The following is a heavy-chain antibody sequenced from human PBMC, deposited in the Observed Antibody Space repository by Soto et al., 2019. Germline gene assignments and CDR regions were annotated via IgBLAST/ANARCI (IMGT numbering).Heavy chain of an antibody. J-gene: IGHJ4*02. CDR1: GGSFSGYY. Sequence: PSETLSLTCAVYGGSFSGYYWSWIRQPPGKGLEWIGEINHSGSTNYNPSLKSRVTISVDTSKNQFSLKLSSVTAADTAVYYCARQYIVVVPGAYDYWGQGALVTVYS. CDR2: INHSGST. V-gene: IGHV4-34*01. D-gene: IGHD2-2*01. CDR3: ARQYIVVVPGAYDY.